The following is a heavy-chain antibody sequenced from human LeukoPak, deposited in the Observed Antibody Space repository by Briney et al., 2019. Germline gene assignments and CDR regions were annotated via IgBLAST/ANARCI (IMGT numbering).Heavy chain of an antibody. CDR3: ARELPREVTLDY. D-gene: IGHD2-21*02. Sequence: GGSLRLSCVASEFNFFSYGMQWVRQAPGKGLVWVSRIFTDGTTTSYADSVKGRFTISRDNAKNTLYLHMNSLRAEDTAVYYCARELPREVTLDYWGQGTLVTVSP. CDR1: EFNFFSYG. CDR2: IFTDGTTT. V-gene: IGHV3-74*01. J-gene: IGHJ4*01.